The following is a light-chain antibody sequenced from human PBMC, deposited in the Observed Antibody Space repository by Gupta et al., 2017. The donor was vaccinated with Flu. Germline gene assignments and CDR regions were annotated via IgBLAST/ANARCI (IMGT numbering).Light chain of an antibody. V-gene: IGKV3-11*01. CDR2: DAT. CDR1: QSISIY. CDR3: QQRSNWPPGWT. Sequence: PLSLSPGERATLSCRASQSISIYLSWYQQRPGQAPRLLVYDATNRATGIPARFSGSGFGTDFTLTISSLEAEDFAVYYCQQRSNWPPGWTFGQGTRVEIK. J-gene: IGKJ1*01.